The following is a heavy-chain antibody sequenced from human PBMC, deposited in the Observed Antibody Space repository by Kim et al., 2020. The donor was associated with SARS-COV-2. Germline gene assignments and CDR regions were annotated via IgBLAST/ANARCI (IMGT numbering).Heavy chain of an antibody. CDR1: GGTFSSYA. CDR2: IIPIFGTA. V-gene: IGHV1-69*13. Sequence: SVKVSCKASGGTFSSYAISWVRQAPGQGLEWMGGIIPIFGTANYAQKFQGRVTITADESTSTAYMELSSLRSEDTAVYYCARMGVWGCSSTSCKGNYYYYYGMDVWGQGTTVTVSS. D-gene: IGHD2-2*01. CDR3: ARMGVWGCSSTSCKGNYYYYYGMDV. J-gene: IGHJ6*02.